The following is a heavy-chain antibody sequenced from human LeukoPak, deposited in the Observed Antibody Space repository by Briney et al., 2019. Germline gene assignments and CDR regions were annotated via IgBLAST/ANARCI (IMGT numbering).Heavy chain of an antibody. CDR1: GGSISSYY. V-gene: IGHV4-59*12. J-gene: IGHJ4*02. D-gene: IGHD1-26*01. CDR2: IYYTGYT. CDR3: ARDWVGAMRTPNTIDY. Sequence: SETLSLTCTVSGGSISSYYWSWIRQPPGKGLEWIGYIYYTGYTNYNPSLKSRVTISVGTSKKQFSLKLSSVTAADTAVYYCARDWVGAMRTPNTIDYWGQGTLVTVSS.